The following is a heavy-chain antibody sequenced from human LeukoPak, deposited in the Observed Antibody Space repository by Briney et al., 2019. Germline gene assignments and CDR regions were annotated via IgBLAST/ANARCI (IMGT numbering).Heavy chain of an antibody. D-gene: IGHD6-6*01. Sequence: GGSLRLSCAASGFTFDDYAMHWVRQAPGKGLEWVSGISWNSGSIGYADSVKGRFTISRDNAKNSLYLQMNSLRAEDTALYYCAKEWTARYYYYGMDVWGQETTVTVSS. CDR1: GFTFDDYA. CDR2: ISWNSGSI. V-gene: IGHV3-9*01. J-gene: IGHJ6*02. CDR3: AKEWTARYYYYGMDV.